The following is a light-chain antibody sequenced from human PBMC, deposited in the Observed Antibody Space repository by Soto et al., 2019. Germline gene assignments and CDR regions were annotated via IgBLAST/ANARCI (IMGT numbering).Light chain of an antibody. CDR3: GTWDSSLSAGV. J-gene: IGLJ3*02. V-gene: IGLV1-51*01. CDR1: SSNIENNY. CDR2: DND. Sequence: QSVLTQPPSVSAAPGQKVTISCSGSSSNIENNYVSWYQQLPGTAPKLLIYDNDKRPSGIPDRFSGYKSGTSATLGITGLQTGDEADYYCGTWDSSLSAGVFGGGTKLTVL.